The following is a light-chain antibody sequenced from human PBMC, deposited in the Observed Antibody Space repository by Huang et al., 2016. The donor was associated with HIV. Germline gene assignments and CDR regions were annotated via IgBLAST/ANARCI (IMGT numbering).Light chain of an antibody. CDR2: ATS. CDR1: QSITTY. V-gene: IGKV1-39*01. Sequence: DIHMTQSPSSLSASVGDRVTITCRASQSITTYLHWYQQKPGKAPSLLIHATSTLQGGVPSRFSGRGSGTHFTLTISSLRPEDFATYFCQQTHTKPWTFGQGT. J-gene: IGKJ1*01. CDR3: QQTHTKPWT.